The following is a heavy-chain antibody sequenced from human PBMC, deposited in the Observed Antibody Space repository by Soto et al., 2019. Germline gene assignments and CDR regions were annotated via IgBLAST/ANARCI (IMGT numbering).Heavy chain of an antibody. CDR2: IYYSGST. CDR1: GGSISSYY. V-gene: IGHV4-59*01. J-gene: IGHJ4*02. Sequence: QVQLQESGPGLVKPSETLSLTCTVSGGSISSYYWSWIRQPPGKGLEWIGYIYYSGSTNYNPSLTCGFPIPVDRPKNPFSLTLSSVPAADRAVYYGAGARGGYIDYWGKGTRVTVSS. CDR3: AGARGGYIDY. D-gene: IGHD2-15*01.